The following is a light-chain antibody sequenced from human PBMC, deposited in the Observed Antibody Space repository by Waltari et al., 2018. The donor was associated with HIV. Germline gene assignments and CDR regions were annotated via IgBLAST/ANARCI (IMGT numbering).Light chain of an antibody. Sequence: SPLTQPASVSGSPGPSITISCTATNSAVASFKSLPWYPHLPDKAPKLMIYEVKNRPSGVSSRFSGSKSGNTASLTISGLQAADEADYYCSSYTDSRPLYVFGTGTKVTVL. V-gene: IGLV2-14*01. CDR2: EVK. J-gene: IGLJ1*01. CDR3: SSYTDSRPLYV. CDR1: NSAVASFKS.